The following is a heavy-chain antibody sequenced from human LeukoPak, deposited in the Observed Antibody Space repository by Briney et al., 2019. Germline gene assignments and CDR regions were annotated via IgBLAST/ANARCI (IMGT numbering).Heavy chain of an antibody. CDR1: GFTFSSYG. D-gene: IGHD5-24*01. J-gene: IGHJ4*02. V-gene: IGHV3-30*03. Sequence: PGRSLRLSCAASGFTFSSYGMHWVRQAPGKGLEWVAVISYDGSNKYYADSVKGRFTISRDNSKNTLYLQMNSLRAEDTAVYYCARDIETYYFDYWGQGTLVTVSS. CDR3: ARDIETYYFDY. CDR2: ISYDGSNK.